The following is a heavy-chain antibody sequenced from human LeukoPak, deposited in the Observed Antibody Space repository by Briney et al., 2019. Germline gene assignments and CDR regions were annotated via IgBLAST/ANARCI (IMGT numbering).Heavy chain of an antibody. CDR1: GYTFTDYY. Sequence: ASVKVSCKASGYTFTDYYFHWVRQAPGQGLEDMGWINPNSGDTKYARKFQGRVTMTRNTSISTAYMEPSSLRSEDTAVYYCARGFPRTLTREWEPLDYWGQGTLVTVSS. D-gene: IGHD1-26*01. CDR3: ARGFPRTLTREWEPLDY. CDR2: INPNSGDT. J-gene: IGHJ4*02. V-gene: IGHV1-2*02.